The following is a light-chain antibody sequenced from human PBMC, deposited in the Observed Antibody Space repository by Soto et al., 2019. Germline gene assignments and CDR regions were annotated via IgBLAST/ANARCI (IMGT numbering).Light chain of an antibody. CDR1: KSDIGVYDF. V-gene: IGLV2-8*01. CDR2: EVV. J-gene: IGLJ1*01. CDR3: KSYAGSNTYV. Sequence: QSALTQPPSASGSPGQSVTISCTGTKSDIGVYDFVSWYQHHPGKAPRLIIYEVVQRPSGVPDRFSGSKSGNTAFLTVSGLQAADEADYFCKSYAGSNTYVFGSGTKVTVL.